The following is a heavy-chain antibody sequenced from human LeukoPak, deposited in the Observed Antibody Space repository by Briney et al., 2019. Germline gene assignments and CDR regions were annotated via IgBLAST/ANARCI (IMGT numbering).Heavy chain of an antibody. Sequence: GGSLRLSCVVSGFTFNRCWMNWVRQAPGKGLEWVAHINPDGRDTYYVDSVKGRFTISRDNAKNSLYLQMNSLRAEDTAVYYCARDCVHYDSSGYWDYWGQGTLVTVSS. V-gene: IGHV3-7*01. J-gene: IGHJ4*02. CDR2: INPDGRDT. CDR1: GFTFNRCW. CDR3: ARDCVHYDSSGYWDY. D-gene: IGHD3-22*01.